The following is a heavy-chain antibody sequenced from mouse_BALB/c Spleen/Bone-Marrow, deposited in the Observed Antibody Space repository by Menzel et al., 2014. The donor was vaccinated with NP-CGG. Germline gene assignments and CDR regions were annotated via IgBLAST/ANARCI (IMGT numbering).Heavy chain of an antibody. V-gene: IGHV1-80*01. CDR3: ASVYDYGRGYAMDY. D-gene: IGHD2-4*01. Sequence: VMLVESGAGLVRPGSSVKISCKASGYAFSNYGMNWVKQRPGQGLEWIGQIYPGDGETNYNGEFEGRVTLTADKSSSTAYMQVSSLTSEDSAVYFCASVYDYGRGYAMDYWGQGTSVTVSS. CDR2: IYPGDGET. J-gene: IGHJ4*01. CDR1: GYAFSNYG.